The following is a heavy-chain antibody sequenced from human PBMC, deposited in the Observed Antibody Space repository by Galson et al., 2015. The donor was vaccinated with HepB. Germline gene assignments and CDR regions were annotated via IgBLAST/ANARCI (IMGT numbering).Heavy chain of an antibody. J-gene: IGHJ4*02. CDR1: GFTFSSYG. Sequence: SLRLSCAVSGFTFSSYGMHWVRQAPGKGLEWVAIISYDGVNKYYVDSVKGRFTISRDNSKNTLYLQMNSLRAEDTAVYYCAKVLTRATADIADYWGQGTLVTVSS. CDR2: ISYDGVNK. CDR3: AKVLTRATADIADY. V-gene: IGHV3-30*18. D-gene: IGHD6-13*01.